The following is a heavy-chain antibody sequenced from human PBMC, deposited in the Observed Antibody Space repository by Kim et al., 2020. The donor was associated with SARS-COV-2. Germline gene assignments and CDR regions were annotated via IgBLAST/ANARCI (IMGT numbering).Heavy chain of an antibody. Sequence: GGSLRLSCTASGFTFGDYAMSWFRQAPGKGLEWVGFIRSKAYGGTTEYAASVKGRFTISRDDSKSIAYLQMNSLKTEDTAVYYCTRDWGFIAARLLDYFDYWGQGTLVTVSS. D-gene: IGHD6-6*01. V-gene: IGHV3-49*03. CDR2: IRSKAYGGTT. CDR1: GFTFGDYA. CDR3: TRDWGFIAARLLDYFDY. J-gene: IGHJ4*02.